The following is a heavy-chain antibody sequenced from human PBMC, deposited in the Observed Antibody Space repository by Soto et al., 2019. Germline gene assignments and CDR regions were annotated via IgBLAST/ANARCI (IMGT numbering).Heavy chain of an antibody. D-gene: IGHD3-3*01. V-gene: IGHV1-69*02. CDR3: ASDRITTRGDAFDL. CDR1: GGTFSTYI. Sequence: QVQLVQSGAEVRKPGSSVKVSCNAPGGTFSTYIISWVRQAPGQGLEWMGRIIPIPDITNYAQKFQGRVTVTADRSTTTAYIELTSRKAEATAVYYCASDRITTRGDAFDLWGQGTMVTVSS. J-gene: IGHJ3*01. CDR2: IIPIPDIT.